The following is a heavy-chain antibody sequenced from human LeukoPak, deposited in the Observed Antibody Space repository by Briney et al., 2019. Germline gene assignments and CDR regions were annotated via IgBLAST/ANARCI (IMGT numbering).Heavy chain of an antibody. CDR2: IYYSGST. CDR3: ARDAGDLDY. J-gene: IGHJ4*02. CDR1: GDSISSGDYY. D-gene: IGHD4-17*01. V-gene: IGHV4-30-4*01. Sequence: SSQTLSPTCTVYGDSISSGDYYWTWIRQPPGKGLEWIGHIYYSGSTNYNPSLKSRVIISVDTSKNQFSLKLTSVTAADTAVYYCARDAGDLDYWGQGTLATVSS.